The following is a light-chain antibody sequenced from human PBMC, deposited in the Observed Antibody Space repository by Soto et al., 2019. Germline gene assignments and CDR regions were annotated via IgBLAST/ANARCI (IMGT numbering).Light chain of an antibody. CDR3: QQYINWPRT. Sequence: EIVMTQFPATLSTSPGEMSTLACRAKHSVTNYLAWYQQKPGQGPRLLIYAASTRATGIPARFSGSGSGTEFSLTISSLQSEDFAVYYCQQYINWPRTFGQGTKVDIK. CDR1: HSVTNY. V-gene: IGKV3-15*01. J-gene: IGKJ1*01. CDR2: AAS.